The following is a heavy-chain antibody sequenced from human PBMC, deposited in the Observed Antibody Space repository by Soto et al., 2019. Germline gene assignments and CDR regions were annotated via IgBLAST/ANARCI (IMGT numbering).Heavy chain of an antibody. CDR2: ITSGDNKT. V-gene: IGHV3-23*01. CDR3: AKDRWFFDL. CDR1: GFSFNSYA. J-gene: IGHJ2*01. Sequence: EALLLESGGDLVQPGGSLRLSCAASGFSFNSYAMTWVRQAPGKGLEWVSLITSGDNKTYYADSVRGRFTISRDNSRNTLYLQMNSLRADDTAVYYCAKDRWFFDLWGRGTLVTVSS.